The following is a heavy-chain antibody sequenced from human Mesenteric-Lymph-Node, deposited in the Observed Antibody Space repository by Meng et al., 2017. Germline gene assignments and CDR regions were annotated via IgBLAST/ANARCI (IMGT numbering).Heavy chain of an antibody. J-gene: IGHJ4*02. CDR2: IRSRADNYAT. CDR1: GFTFSASS. V-gene: IGHV3-73*01. CDR3: AYSRGGYYYFDY. D-gene: IGHD2-21*01. Sequence: GESLKISCAASGFTFSASSMYWVRQASGKGLEWVGRIRSRADNYATVYAASVKGRFTISRDDSKNTAYLQMNSLKTEDTAAYYCAYSRGGYYYFDYWGQGTLVTVSS.